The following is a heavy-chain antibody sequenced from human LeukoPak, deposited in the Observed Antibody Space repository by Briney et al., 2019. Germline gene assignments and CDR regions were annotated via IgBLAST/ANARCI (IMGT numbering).Heavy chain of an antibody. CDR3: ARLGSSWNNFDY. J-gene: IGHJ4*02. CDR2: ISSSGSAI. V-gene: IGHV3-48*03. CDR1: GFTFRRYE. D-gene: IGHD6-13*01. Sequence: PAGSLTLSCGASGFTFRRYEMNWVRQAPGKGLEWVSYISSSGSAIDYADSVKGRFTISRDNAKNSLYLQMNSLKAEDTGVYYCARLGSSWNNFDYWGQGTLVTVSS.